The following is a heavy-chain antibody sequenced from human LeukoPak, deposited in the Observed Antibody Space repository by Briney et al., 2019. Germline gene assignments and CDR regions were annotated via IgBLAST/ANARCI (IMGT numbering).Heavy chain of an antibody. CDR3: AREVPYYDILTGYYSSWTDY. CDR2: IYYSGST. J-gene: IGHJ4*02. D-gene: IGHD3-9*01. Sequence: SETLSLTCTVSGGSISSYYWSWIRQPAGKGLEWLGYIYYSGSTNYNPSLKSRVTISVDTSKNQFSLKLSSVTAADTAVYYCAREVPYYDILTGYYSSWTDYWGQGTLVTVSS. CDR1: GGSISSYY. V-gene: IGHV4-59*01.